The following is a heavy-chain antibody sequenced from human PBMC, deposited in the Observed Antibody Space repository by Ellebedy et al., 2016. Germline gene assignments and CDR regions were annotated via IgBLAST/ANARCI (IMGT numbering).Heavy chain of an antibody. CDR1: GGSVSSGSYY. CDR2: IYNSGST. J-gene: IGHJ6*02. CDR3: ARQIVVVVATRDYYGLDV. D-gene: IGHD2-15*01. V-gene: IGHV4-61*01. Sequence: SETLSLXCTVSGGSVSSGSYYWSWIRQPPGKGLEWIGYIYNSGSTNYSPSLKSRVTISVDTSKNQFSLILSSVTAADTAVYYCARQIVVVVATRDYYGLDVWGQGTTVTVSS.